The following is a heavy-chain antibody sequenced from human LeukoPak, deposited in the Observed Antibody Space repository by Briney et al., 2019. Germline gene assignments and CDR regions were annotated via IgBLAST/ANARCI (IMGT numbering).Heavy chain of an antibody. J-gene: IGHJ6*04. D-gene: IGHD6-13*01. V-gene: IGHV3-33*01. CDR3: VRESLPYAAAGYYYGMDV. Sequence: GGSLRLSCAASGFTYSSYGMQWVRQAPGKGLEWVAATWYDGSNKYYADSVKGRFTISRDNAKNTLYLQMNSLRAGDTAVYYCVRESLPYAAAGYYYGMDVWGKGTTVTVSS. CDR1: GFTYSSYG. CDR2: TWYDGSNK.